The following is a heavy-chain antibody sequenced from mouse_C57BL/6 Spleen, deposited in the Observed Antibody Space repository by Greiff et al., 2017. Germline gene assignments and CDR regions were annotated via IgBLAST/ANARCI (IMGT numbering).Heavy chain of an antibody. V-gene: IGHV1-52*01. CDR3: ARAEITTVVDYAMDY. Sequence: QSCKASGYTFTSYWMHWVKQRPIQGLEWIGNIDPSDSETHYNQKFKDKATLTVDKSSSTAYMQLSSLTSEDSAVYYCARAEITTVVDYAMDYWGQGTSVTVSS. CDR2: IDPSDSET. J-gene: IGHJ4*01. D-gene: IGHD1-1*01. CDR1: GYTFTSYW.